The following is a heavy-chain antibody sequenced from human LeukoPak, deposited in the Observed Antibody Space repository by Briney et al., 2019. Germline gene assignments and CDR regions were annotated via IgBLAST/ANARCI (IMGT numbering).Heavy chain of an antibody. V-gene: IGHV3-7*01. CDR3: ARERFTSYDY. D-gene: IGHD1-26*01. CDR2: ISQDGSET. J-gene: IGHJ4*02. CDR1: PFTFTGYW. Sequence: AGGSLRLSCAASPFTFTGYWMTWVRQAPGKGLEWVATISQDGSETYYVDSVKGRFTISKDNAKNSMYLQMNSLRADDTAVYYCARERFTSYDYWGQGTLVTVSS.